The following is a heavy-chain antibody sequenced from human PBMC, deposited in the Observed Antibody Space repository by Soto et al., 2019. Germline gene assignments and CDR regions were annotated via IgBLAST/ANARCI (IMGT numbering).Heavy chain of an antibody. CDR2: INPNSGNT. CDR3: ARGVPAVTTYYYYYYMDV. V-gene: IGHV1-8*02. J-gene: IGHJ6*03. Sequence: ASVKVSCKASGYTFTSYYMHWVRQAPGQGLEWMGRINPNSGNTGYAQKFQGRVTMTRNTSISTAYMELSSLRSEDTAVYYCARGVPAVTTYYYYYYMDVWGKGTTVTVSS. D-gene: IGHD4-4*01. CDR1: GYTFTSYY.